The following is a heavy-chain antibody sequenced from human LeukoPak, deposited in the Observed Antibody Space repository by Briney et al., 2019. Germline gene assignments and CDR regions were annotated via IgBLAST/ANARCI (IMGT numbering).Heavy chain of an antibody. CDR1: GFAFKNAW. Sequence: GGSLRLSCAASGFAFKNAWMSWVRQAPGKGLEWVSVIYSGGSTYYADSVKGRFTISRDNSKNTLYLQMNSLRAEDTAVYYCAGADIVVVTAIPYYFDYWGQGTLVTVSS. J-gene: IGHJ4*02. CDR3: AGADIVVVTAIPYYFDY. V-gene: IGHV3-66*01. CDR2: IYSGGST. D-gene: IGHD2-21*02.